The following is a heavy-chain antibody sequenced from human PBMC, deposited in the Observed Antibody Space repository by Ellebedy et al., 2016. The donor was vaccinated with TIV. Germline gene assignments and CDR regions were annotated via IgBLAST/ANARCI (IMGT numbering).Heavy chain of an antibody. V-gene: IGHV4-39*01. Sequence: MPSETLSLTCTVSGGSISSSSYYWGWIRQPPGKGLEWIGSIYYSGSTYYNPSLKSRVTISVDTSKNQFSLKLSSGTAADTAVYYCARPHYGGYYYWYFDLWGRGTLVTVSS. CDR2: IYYSGST. J-gene: IGHJ2*01. CDR1: GGSISSSSYY. D-gene: IGHD4-23*01. CDR3: ARPHYGGYYYWYFDL.